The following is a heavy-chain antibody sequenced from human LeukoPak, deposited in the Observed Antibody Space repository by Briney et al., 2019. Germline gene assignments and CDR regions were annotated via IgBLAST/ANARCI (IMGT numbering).Heavy chain of an antibody. Sequence: SEILSLTCAVYGGSFSGYYWSWIRQPPGKGLEWIGEINHSGSTNYNPSLKSRVTISVDTSKNQFSLKLSSVTAADTAVYFCARRVPGYYGMDVWGQGTTVTVSS. CDR3: ARRVPGYYGMDV. CDR2: INHSGST. D-gene: IGHD3-10*01. V-gene: IGHV4-34*01. CDR1: GGSFSGYY. J-gene: IGHJ6*02.